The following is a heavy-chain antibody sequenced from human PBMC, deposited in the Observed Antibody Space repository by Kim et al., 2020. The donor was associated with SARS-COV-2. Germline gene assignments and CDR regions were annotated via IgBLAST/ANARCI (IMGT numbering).Heavy chain of an antibody. J-gene: IGHJ4*02. V-gene: IGHV4-59*01. D-gene: IGHD3-3*01. Sequence: SETLSLTCTVSGGSISSYYWSWIRQPPGKGLEWIGYIYYSGSTNHNPSLKSRVTISVDTSKNQFSLKLSSVTAADTAVYYCARGFNDFWGFDYWGQGTL. CDR3: ARGFNDFWGFDY. CDR1: GGSISSYY. CDR2: IYYSGST.